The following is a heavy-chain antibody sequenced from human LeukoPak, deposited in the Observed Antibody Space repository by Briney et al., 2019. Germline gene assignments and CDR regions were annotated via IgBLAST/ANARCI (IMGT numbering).Heavy chain of an antibody. CDR2: ITPLSATP. Sequence: SVKVSCKASAGTFNTYAIRWVRQAPGQGLEWMGRITPLSATPSQSQWIQGRVTITADISTNTVFLDLSSLRSEDTALYFCAGDPPGTPVGFDVWGQGTMVTVSS. D-gene: IGHD3-10*01. CDR3: AGDPPGTPVGFDV. V-gene: IGHV1-69*06. J-gene: IGHJ3*01. CDR1: AGTFNTYA.